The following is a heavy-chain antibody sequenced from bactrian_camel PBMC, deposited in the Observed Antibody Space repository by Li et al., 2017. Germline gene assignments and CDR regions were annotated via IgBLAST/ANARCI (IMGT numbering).Heavy chain of an antibody. Sequence: HVQLVESGGGSAQIGGSLRLSCAASESTTSGNCWAWFRQEPGKEAEGVASIDSDGRTSYADSVKGRFTISKDNAKNTLFLQMNSLKPEDTAMYYCAADRRDGSWFPYCGRSSYEYEYWGQGTQVTVS. J-gene: IGHJ4*01. D-gene: IGHD6*01. CDR1: ESTTSGNC. CDR3: AADRRDGSWFPYCGRSSYEYEY. CDR2: IDSDGRT. V-gene: IGHV3S26*01.